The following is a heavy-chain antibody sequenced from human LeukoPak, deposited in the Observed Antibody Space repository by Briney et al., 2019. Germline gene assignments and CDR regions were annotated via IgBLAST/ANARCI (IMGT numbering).Heavy chain of an antibody. V-gene: IGHV3-7*01. D-gene: IGHD6-13*01. CDR3: ARDSAGNDY. CDR2: IKQDGSEK. Sequence: GGSLKLSCAASGFTLSTYWMSWVRQAPGKGLEWVANIKQDGSEKYYVDSVKGRFTISRDNAKNSLYLQMNSLRAEDTAMYYCARDSAGNDYWGQGTLVTVSS. CDR1: GFTLSTYW. J-gene: IGHJ4*02.